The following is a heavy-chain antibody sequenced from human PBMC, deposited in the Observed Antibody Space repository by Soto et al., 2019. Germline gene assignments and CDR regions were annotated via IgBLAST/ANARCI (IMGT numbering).Heavy chain of an antibody. Sequence: TGGSLRLSCAASGFTFSSYGMHWVRQAPGKGLEWVAVISYDGSNKYYADSVKGRFTISRDNSENTLYLQMNSLRAEETAVYYCAKDNESSGWYYYYYGMDVWGQGTTVTVSS. D-gene: IGHD6-19*01. CDR3: AKDNESSGWYYYYYGMDV. V-gene: IGHV3-30*18. CDR1: GFTFSSYG. J-gene: IGHJ6*02. CDR2: ISYDGSNK.